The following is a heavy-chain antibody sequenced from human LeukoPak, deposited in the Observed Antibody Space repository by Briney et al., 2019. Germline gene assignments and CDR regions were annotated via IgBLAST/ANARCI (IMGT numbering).Heavy chain of an antibody. CDR2: ISGSGGST. D-gene: IGHD6-13*01. CDR1: GFTFSNYA. J-gene: IGHJ4*02. V-gene: IGHV3-23*01. CDR3: AKDLRDIAAAGTYHY. Sequence: GGSLRLSCAASGFTFSNYAMSWVRQAPGKGLEWVSAISGSGGSTYYADSVKGRFTISRDNSKNTLYLQMNSLRAEDTAVYYCAKDLRDIAAAGTYHYWGQGTLVTVSS.